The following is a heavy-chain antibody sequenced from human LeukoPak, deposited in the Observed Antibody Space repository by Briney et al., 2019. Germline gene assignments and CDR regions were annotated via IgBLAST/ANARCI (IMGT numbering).Heavy chain of an antibody. J-gene: IGHJ6*03. V-gene: IGHV4-61*02. CDR2: IYTSGST. CDR3: ARGIISYGSSWSYYMDV. Sequence: PSETLSLTCTVSGGSISSGSYYWSWMRQPAGKGLEWIVRIYTSGSTHYNPSLKSRVTISVDTSKNQFSLKLSSVPAADTAVYYCARGIISYGSSWSYYMDVWGKGTTVTVSS. CDR1: GGSISSGSYY. D-gene: IGHD6-13*01.